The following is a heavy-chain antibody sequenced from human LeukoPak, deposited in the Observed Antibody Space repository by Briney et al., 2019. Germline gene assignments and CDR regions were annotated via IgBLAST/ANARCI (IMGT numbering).Heavy chain of an antibody. CDR1: GFTFSSYA. J-gene: IGHJ4*02. CDR3: VVAAAGH. D-gene: IGHD6-13*01. V-gene: IGHV3-30-3*01. CDR2: ISYDGSNK. Sequence: PGRSLRLSCAASGFTFSSYAMHWVRQAPGKGLEWVAVISYDGSNKYYADSVKGRFTISRDNSKNTLYLQMNSLRAEDTAVYYCVVAAAGHWGQGTLVTVSS.